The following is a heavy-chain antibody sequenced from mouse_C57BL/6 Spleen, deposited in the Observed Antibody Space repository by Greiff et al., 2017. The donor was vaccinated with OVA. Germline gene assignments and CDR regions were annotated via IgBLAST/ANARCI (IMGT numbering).Heavy chain of an antibody. CDR2: IDPETGGT. CDR1: GYTFTDYE. J-gene: IGHJ3*01. Sequence: LVESGAELVRPGASVTLSCKASGYTFTDYEMHWVKQTPVHGLEWIGAIDPETGGTAYNQKFKGKAILTADKSSSTAYMELRSLTSEDSAVYYCTRADYANWAYWGQGTLVTVSA. CDR3: TRADYANWAY. D-gene: IGHD2-1*01. V-gene: IGHV1-15*01.